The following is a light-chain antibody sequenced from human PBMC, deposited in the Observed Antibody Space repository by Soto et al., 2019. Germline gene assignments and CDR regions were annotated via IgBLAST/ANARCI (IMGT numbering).Light chain of an antibody. CDR1: RSVSTY. J-gene: IGKJ2*01. CDR2: DAF. CDR3: QQSSNWPYT. V-gene: IGKV3-11*01. Sequence: EIVLTKSPATLSLSPGERATLFCRASRSVSTYLAWYQQKPGHPPSLLIYDAFNRAPGIPARFSGSGSGTDFTLTISSLEPEDFAVYYCQQSSNWPYTFGQGTKLEIK.